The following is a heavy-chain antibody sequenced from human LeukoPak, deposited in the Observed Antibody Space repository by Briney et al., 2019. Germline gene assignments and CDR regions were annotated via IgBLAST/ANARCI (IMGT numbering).Heavy chain of an antibody. Sequence: SLRFSCAASGITFDDYAMHWVRQAPGKGLEWVSGISWNSGNIGYADSVKGRFTISRDNAKNSLYLQMNSLRAEDTALYYCAKGIGELLSDAFDIWGQGTMVTVSS. V-gene: IGHV3-9*01. CDR2: ISWNSGNI. CDR3: AKGIGELLSDAFDI. J-gene: IGHJ3*02. CDR1: GITFDDYA. D-gene: IGHD3-10*01.